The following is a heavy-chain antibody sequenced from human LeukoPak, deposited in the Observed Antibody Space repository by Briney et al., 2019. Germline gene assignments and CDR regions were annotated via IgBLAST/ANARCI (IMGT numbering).Heavy chain of an antibody. V-gene: IGHV4-59*08. D-gene: IGHD2-15*01. J-gene: IGHJ4*02. CDR3: ARVVVMRGRWLDY. CDR1: GGSISSYY. CDR2: IYYSGST. Sequence: SETLSLTCTVSGGSISSYYWSWIRQPPGKGLEWIGYIYYSGSTNYNPSLKSRVTISVDTSKNQFSLKLSSVTAADTAVYYCARVVVMRGRWLDYWGQGTLVTVSS.